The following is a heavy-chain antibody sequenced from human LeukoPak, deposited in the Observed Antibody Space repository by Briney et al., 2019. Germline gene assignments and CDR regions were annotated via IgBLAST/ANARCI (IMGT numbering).Heavy chain of an antibody. CDR2: IFYNGST. CDR3: ARHMEGSLFYYGMEV. V-gene: IGHV4-39*01. CDR1: GGSISSSSYS. J-gene: IGHJ6*02. D-gene: IGHD2-15*01. Sequence: SETLSLTCTVSGGSISSSSYSWVWIRQPPGKGLQWTGNIFYNGSTYYNPSLKSRVTISADSSKNQFSLKLSSVTAADTAGYYCARHMEGSLFYYGMEVWGQGTPVTVSS.